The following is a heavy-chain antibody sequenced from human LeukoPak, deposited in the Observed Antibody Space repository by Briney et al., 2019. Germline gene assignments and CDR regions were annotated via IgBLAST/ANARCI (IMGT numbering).Heavy chain of an antibody. J-gene: IGHJ6*03. D-gene: IGHD2-15*01. CDR2: IYHSGST. Sequence: SETLSLTCSVSCYSISSGFYWGWIRQPPGEGLEWIGSIYHSGSTFYNPSLKSRVTISVDTSKNHFSLKLSSVTAADTAVYYCARALAPGYCSGGSCSFEYYYMDVWGKGTTVTVSS. CDR1: CYSISSGFY. CDR3: ARALAPGYCSGGSCSFEYYYMDV. V-gene: IGHV4-38-2*02.